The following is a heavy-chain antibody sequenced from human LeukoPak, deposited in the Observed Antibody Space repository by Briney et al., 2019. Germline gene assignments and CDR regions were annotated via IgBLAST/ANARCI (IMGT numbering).Heavy chain of an antibody. J-gene: IGHJ4*02. CDR1: GFIFNNSG. CDR2: ISASGLTA. Sequence: GGSLRLSCPASGFIFNNSGMGWVRQAPGRGLEWVSAISASGLTAYYGDSVKGRFTISRDNAKNTLYLHMSSLGGEDTAIYYCTENTWGRGTRVTVSS. V-gene: IGHV3-23*01. CDR3: TENT.